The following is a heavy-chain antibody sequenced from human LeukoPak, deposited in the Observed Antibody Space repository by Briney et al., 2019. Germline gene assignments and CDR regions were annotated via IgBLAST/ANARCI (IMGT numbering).Heavy chain of an antibody. V-gene: IGHV3-9*01. J-gene: IGHJ4*02. Sequence: GGSLRLSCAASGFTFDDYAMHWVRQAPGKGLEWVSGISWNSGSIGYADSVKGRFTISGDNAKNSLYLQMNSLRAEDTALYYCAKDLYDSSGYYLDYWGQGTLVTVSS. CDR3: AKDLYDSSGYYLDY. D-gene: IGHD3-22*01. CDR1: GFTFDDYA. CDR2: ISWNSGSI.